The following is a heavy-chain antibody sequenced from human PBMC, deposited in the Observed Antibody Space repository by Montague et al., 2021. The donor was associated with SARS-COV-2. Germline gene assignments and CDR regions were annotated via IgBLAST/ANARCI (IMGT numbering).Heavy chain of an antibody. J-gene: IGHJ2*01. D-gene: IGHD2-21*02. Sequence: TLSLTSTVSGGSISSGGYYWSWIRQHPGKGLEWIGYIYYSGSTYYNPSLKSRVTISVDTSKNQFSLKLSSVTAADTAVYYCARVHIVVVTAMRYFDLWGRGTLVTVSS. CDR3: ARVHIVVVTAMRYFDL. CDR1: GGSISSGGYY. CDR2: IYYSGST. V-gene: IGHV4-31*03.